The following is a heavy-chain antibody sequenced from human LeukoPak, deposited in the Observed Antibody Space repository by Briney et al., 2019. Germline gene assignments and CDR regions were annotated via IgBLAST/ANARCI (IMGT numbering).Heavy chain of an antibody. CDR2: INPNSGGT. V-gene: IGHV1-2*02. Sequence: ASVKVSCKASGYTFTCYYMHWVRQAPGQGGEGMGWINPNSGGTNYAQNFQGRVTMTRDTSISTAYMELSRLRSDHTAVYYCARARPGSSSWTADFDYWGQGTLVTVSS. J-gene: IGHJ4*02. D-gene: IGHD6-13*01. CDR3: ARARPGSSSWTADFDY. CDR1: GYTFTCYY.